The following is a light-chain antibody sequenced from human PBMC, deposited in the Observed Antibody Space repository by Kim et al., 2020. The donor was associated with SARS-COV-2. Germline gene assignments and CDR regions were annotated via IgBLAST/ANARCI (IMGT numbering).Light chain of an antibody. CDR2: QDS. V-gene: IGLV3-1*01. CDR1: KLGDKY. CDR3: QAWDSSTHYV. J-gene: IGLJ1*01. Sequence: SYELTQPPSVSVSPGQTASITCSGDKLGDKYACXYQQKPGQSPVLVIYQDSKRPSGIPERFSGSNSGNTATLTISGTQAMDEADYYCQAWDSSTHYVFGT.